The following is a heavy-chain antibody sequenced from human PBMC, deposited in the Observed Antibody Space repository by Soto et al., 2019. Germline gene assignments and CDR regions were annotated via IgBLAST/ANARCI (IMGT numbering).Heavy chain of an antibody. CDR2: TNPHTGNI. CDR1: EDTFTHYD. J-gene: IGHJ5*02. V-gene: IGHV1-8*01. CDR3: VRRVASGHRSCFDP. Sequence: QVELVQSGAEVKKPGASVRVSCQASEDTFTHYDLNWVRQAPGQGLEWMGWTNPHTGNIGYAHKFQGRVTMTSDTSSRTVYMEQSSLRSDDTAVYYCVRRVASGHRSCFDPWAQGTLVTVSA. D-gene: IGHD2-21*01.